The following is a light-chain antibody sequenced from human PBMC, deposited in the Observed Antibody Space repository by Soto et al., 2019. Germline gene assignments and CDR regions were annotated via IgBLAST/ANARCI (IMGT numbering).Light chain of an antibody. CDR1: QSISSW. CDR2: DAS. V-gene: IGKV1-5*01. Sequence: DIQMTQSPSTLSASLGDRVTITCRASQSISSWLAWYQQKPGKAPKLLIYDASSLESGVPSRFSGSGSGTEFTLTISSLLPDDFATYYCQQYNSYSFGQGTKLEIK. CDR3: QQYNSYS. J-gene: IGKJ2*01.